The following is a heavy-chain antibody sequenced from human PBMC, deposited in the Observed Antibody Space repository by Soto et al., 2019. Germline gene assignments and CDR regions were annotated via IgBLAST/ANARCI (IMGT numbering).Heavy chain of an antibody. D-gene: IGHD2-2*02. J-gene: IGHJ6*02. Sequence: GGSLRLSCVGSGFTFSTYSINWVRQAPGKGLEWVSSISSRSDIYYADSVKGRFTISRDNAKNSVSLQMNSLRAEDTAVYYCAREYTAWPLAYGLDVWGQGTTVTVYS. CDR1: GFTFSTYS. V-gene: IGHV3-21*01. CDR2: ISSRSDI. CDR3: AREYTAWPLAYGLDV.